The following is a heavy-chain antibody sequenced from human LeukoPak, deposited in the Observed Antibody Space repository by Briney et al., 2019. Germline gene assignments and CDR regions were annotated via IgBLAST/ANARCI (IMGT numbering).Heavy chain of an antibody. V-gene: IGHV1-2*02. CDR3: ARQNTGQLHY. D-gene: IGHD2-8*02. Sequence: ASVKVSCKASGYTFTDYYMHWVRQAPGQGLEWMGWINAKSGDTKYAQKFQARVTMTRDTSITTTYMEVSRLSSDDTAVYYCARQNTGQLHYWGQGTLVTVSS. J-gene: IGHJ4*02. CDR1: GYTFTDYY. CDR2: INAKSGDT.